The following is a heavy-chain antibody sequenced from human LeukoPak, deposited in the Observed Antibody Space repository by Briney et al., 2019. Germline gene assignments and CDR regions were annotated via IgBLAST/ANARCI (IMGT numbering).Heavy chain of an antibody. Sequence: SETLSLTCTVSGGSISSSSYYWGWIRQPPGKGLEWIGSIYYSGSTYYNPSLKSRVTISVDTSKNQFSLKLSSVTAADTAVYYCARQPKTKFIIAAAGTNWFDPWGQGTLVTVSS. D-gene: IGHD6-13*01. V-gene: IGHV4-39*07. J-gene: IGHJ5*02. CDR1: GGSISSSSYY. CDR2: IYYSGST. CDR3: ARQPKTKFIIAAAGTNWFDP.